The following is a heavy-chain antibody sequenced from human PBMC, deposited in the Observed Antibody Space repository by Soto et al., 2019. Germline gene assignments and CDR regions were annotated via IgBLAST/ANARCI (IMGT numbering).Heavy chain of an antibody. Sequence: EVQLVESGGGLVQPGGSLRLSCAASEFTVSSSHMSWVRQAPGKGLEWVSVIYSGGGGSTYYADSVKGRFTISRDNSKNTLYLQMNSLRAEDTAVYYCARGRYCSGGSCPHYYGMDVWGQGTTVTVSS. D-gene: IGHD2-15*01. J-gene: IGHJ6*02. CDR3: ARGRYCSGGSCPHYYGMDV. CDR1: EFTVSSSH. CDR2: IYSGGGGST. V-gene: IGHV3-53*01.